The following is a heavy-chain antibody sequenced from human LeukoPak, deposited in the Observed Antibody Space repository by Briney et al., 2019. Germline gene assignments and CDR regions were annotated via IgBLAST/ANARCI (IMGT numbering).Heavy chain of an antibody. CDR2: FYYSGSS. Sequence: PSETLSLTCTVSGGSISSYYWSWIRQPPGKGLEWSGYFYYSGSSNYNPSLKSRVTISVDTSKNQFSLKLSSVTAADTAVYYCARGYVIVGARGWYYFDYWGQGTLVTVSS. J-gene: IGHJ4*02. V-gene: IGHV4-59*01. CDR3: ARGYVIVGARGWYYFDY. CDR1: GGSISSYY. D-gene: IGHD1-26*01.